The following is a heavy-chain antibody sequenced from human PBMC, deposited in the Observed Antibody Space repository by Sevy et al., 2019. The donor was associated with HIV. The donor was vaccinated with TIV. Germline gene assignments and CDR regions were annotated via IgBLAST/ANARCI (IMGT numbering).Heavy chain of an antibody. CDR3: TKDRGIIAAGFDY. D-gene: IGHD6-13*01. CDR2: ISNSGGST. J-gene: IGHJ4*02. Sequence: GGSLRLSCAASGFIFSSYAVSWVRQAPGKGLEWVSSISNSGGSTYYADSVRGRFTISRDNSKNTLYLQMNSLRAEDTAVYYCTKDRGIIAAGFDYWGQGTLVTVSS. V-gene: IGHV3-23*01. CDR1: GFIFSSYA.